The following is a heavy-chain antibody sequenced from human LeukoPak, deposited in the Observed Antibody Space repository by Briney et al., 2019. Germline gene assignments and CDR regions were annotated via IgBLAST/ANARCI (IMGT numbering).Heavy chain of an antibody. Sequence: GGSLRLSCAASGFTFSNHWMSWVRQAPGKGLAWVANIEQDGSEKHYVDSVTGRFTISRDNAKNSVFLQMNSLRAEDTAVYYCVRWATSFDLWGQGTLVTVSS. CDR1: GFTFSNHW. CDR3: VRWATSFDL. D-gene: IGHD3-3*01. CDR2: IEQDGSEK. V-gene: IGHV3-7*01. J-gene: IGHJ4*02.